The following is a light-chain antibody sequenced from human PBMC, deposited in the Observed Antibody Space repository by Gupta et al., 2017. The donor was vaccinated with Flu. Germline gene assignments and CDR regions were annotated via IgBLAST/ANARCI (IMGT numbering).Light chain of an antibody. CDR1: SSDVGGYNY. CDR2: EVS. J-gene: IGLJ3*02. V-gene: IGLV2-8*01. Sequence: SALTPPPSASGFPGQSVTISCTGTSSDVGGYNYVSWYQQHPSKAHTLMIYEVSKRTAGVPGRFSGSKSGNTASLTVSAPQGEDDADYYGNSYASINNLVFGGGTKLTVL. CDR3: NSYASINNLV.